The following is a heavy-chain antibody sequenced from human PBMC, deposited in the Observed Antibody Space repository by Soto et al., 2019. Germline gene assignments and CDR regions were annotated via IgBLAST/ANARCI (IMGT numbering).Heavy chain of an antibody. J-gene: IGHJ6*02. CDR3: ARAAAFSGYYYGMDV. CDR1: GGSISGGVHS. V-gene: IGHV4-31*03. CDR2: IFDSGST. Sequence: PSETLSLTCTVSGGSISGGVHSWSWIRQPPGKGLEWIDHIFDSGSTYYNPSLKSRVTISVDTSKNQFSLKLSSVTAADTAVYYCARAAAFSGYYYGMDVWGQGTTVTVSS. D-gene: IGHD2-15*01.